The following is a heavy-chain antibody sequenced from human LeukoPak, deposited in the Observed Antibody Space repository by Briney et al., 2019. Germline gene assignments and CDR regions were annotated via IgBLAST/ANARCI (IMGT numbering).Heavy chain of an antibody. J-gene: IGHJ3*02. D-gene: IGHD1-26*01. CDR3: ARNRGELRAFDI. Sequence: SQTLSLTCAVSGGSISSGGYSWSWIRQPPGKGLEWIGYIYHSGSTYYNPSLKSRVTISVDRSENQFSLKLSSVTAADTAVYYCARNRGELRAFDIWGQGTMVTVSS. CDR1: GGSISSGGYS. CDR2: IYHSGST. V-gene: IGHV4-30-2*01.